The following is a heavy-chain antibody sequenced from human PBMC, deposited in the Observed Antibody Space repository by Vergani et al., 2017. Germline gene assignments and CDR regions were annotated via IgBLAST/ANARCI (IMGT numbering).Heavy chain of an antibody. V-gene: IGHV3-23*01. J-gene: IGHJ5*01. CDR3: AIDTSGWLGAFDS. CDR2: ISGPGLST. Sequence: EVHLLESGGGLVQSGGSLRLSCAASGFTFSNSAVSWVRQAPGRGLAWVSSISGPGLSTYYADSVKGRFSVSREDAKNTLFLQMDSLKVEDTAVYYCAIDTSGWLGAFDSWGQGTRVTVSS. D-gene: IGHD6-19*01. CDR1: GFTFSNSA.